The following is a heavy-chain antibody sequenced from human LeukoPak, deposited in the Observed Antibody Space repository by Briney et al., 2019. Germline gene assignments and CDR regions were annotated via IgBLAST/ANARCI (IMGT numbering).Heavy chain of an antibody. Sequence: PGGSLRLSCAASGFTFSSYAMSWVRQAPGKGLEWVSAISGSGGSTYYADSAKGRFTISRDNSKNTLYLQMNSLRAEDTAVYYCAIFEGSTIAVAVGGMDVWGQGTTVTVSS. CDR3: AIFEGSTIAVAVGGMDV. CDR1: GFTFSSYA. D-gene: IGHD6-19*01. V-gene: IGHV3-23*01. J-gene: IGHJ6*02. CDR2: ISGSGGST.